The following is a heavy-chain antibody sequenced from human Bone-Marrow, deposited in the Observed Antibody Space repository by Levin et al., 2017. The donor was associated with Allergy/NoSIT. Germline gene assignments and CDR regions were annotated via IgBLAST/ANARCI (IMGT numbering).Heavy chain of an antibody. D-gene: IGHD3-3*02. CDR2: IIPIFGTA. J-gene: IGHJ4*02. CDR3: ARAAPIVGPFLEGLLRN. V-gene: IGHV1-69*01. Sequence: KISCKASGGTFSSYAISWVRQAPGQGLEWMGGIIPIFGTANYAQKFQGRVTITADESTSTAYMELSSLRSEDTAVYYCARAAPIVGPFLEGLLRNWGQGTLVTVSS. CDR1: GGTFSSYA.